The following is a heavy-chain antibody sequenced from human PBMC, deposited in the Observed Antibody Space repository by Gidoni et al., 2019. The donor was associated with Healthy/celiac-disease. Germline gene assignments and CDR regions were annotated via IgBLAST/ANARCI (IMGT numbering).Heavy chain of an antibody. D-gene: IGHD4-17*01. CDR2: IYYSGST. Sequence: QVQLQESGPGLVKPSETLSLTCPVSGGPISSYYWSWIRQPPGKGLELIGYIYYSGSTNYNPSLKSRVTISVDTSKNQFSLKLSSVTAADTAVYYCARQGDYEYFDYWGQGTLVTVSS. CDR1: GGPISSYY. V-gene: IGHV4-59*08. J-gene: IGHJ4*02. CDR3: ARQGDYEYFDY.